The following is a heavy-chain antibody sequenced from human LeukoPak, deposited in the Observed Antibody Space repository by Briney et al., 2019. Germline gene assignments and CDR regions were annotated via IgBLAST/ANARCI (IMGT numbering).Heavy chain of an antibody. CDR2: INHSGST. J-gene: IGHJ5*02. CDR3: ARSYDFWRKYNNWFDP. Sequence: PSETLSLTCAVYGGSFSGYYWSWIRQPPGKGLEWTGEINHSGSTNYNPSLKSRVTISVDTSKNQFSLKLSSVTAADTAVYYCARSYDFWRKYNNWFDPWGQGTLVTVSS. CDR1: GGSFSGYY. V-gene: IGHV4-34*01. D-gene: IGHD3-3*01.